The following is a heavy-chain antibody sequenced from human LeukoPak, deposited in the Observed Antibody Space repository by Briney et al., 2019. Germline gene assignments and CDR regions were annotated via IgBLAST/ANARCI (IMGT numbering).Heavy chain of an antibody. D-gene: IGHD6-13*01. CDR3: ASAADYYYYGMDV. Sequence: GGSLRLSCAASGFTLASNAMGWASQPPGRWMGWLSGISGSGGSKYYADSVKGRFTISRDNSKNTLYLQMNSLRAEDTAVYYCASAADYYYYGMDVWGKGTTVTVSS. CDR1: GFTLASNA. CDR2: ISGSGGSK. J-gene: IGHJ6*04. V-gene: IGHV3-23*01.